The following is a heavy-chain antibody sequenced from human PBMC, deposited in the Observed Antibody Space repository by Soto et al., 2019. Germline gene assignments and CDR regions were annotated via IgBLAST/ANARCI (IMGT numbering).Heavy chain of an antibody. CDR3: TTWRREKSCTSVSCYGDGAY. D-gene: IGHD2-2*01. CDR2: VKSWTDGGRV. CDR1: GFTFNSAW. V-gene: IGHV3-15*02. J-gene: IGHJ4*02. Sequence: EVPLVESGGALVKPGESLTLSCAASGFTFNSAWMTWVRQAPGMGREGVGRVKSWTDGGRVDTAAHVKGRFTISRDDSKNTFDPQMNSLKSEDTAVYYCTTWRREKSCTSVSCYGDGAYWGQGTLVTVSS.